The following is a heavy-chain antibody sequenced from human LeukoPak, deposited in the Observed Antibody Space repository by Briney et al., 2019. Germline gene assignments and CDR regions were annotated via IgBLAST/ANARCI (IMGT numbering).Heavy chain of an antibody. V-gene: IGHV3-7*03. Sequence: HPGGSLRLSCAASGLSISNSWMSWFRLAPGKGPEWVANIKQDGSEKYHVDSVKGRFTVSRDNANNLLYLRMNSLRVEDTAVYYCARLQWEPPDYWGQGTLVIVSS. J-gene: IGHJ4*02. D-gene: IGHD1-26*01. CDR3: ARLQWEPPDY. CDR1: GLSISNSW. CDR2: IKQDGSEK.